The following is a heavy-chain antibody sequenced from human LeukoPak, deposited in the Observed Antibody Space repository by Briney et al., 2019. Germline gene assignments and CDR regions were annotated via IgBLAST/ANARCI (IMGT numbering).Heavy chain of an antibody. D-gene: IGHD3-22*01. J-gene: IGHJ4*02. Sequence: PSETLSLTCTVSGGSISSSRYYWGWIRQPPGKGLEWIGTIYYSGVTYYSPSLKSRVTISVDTSKNQFSLKLSSVTAPDTAVYYCARHPKGPYYDSSSYIDYWGQGSLVTVSS. CDR2: IYYSGVT. CDR3: ARHPKGPYYDSSSYIDY. V-gene: IGHV4-39*01. CDR1: GGSISSSRYY.